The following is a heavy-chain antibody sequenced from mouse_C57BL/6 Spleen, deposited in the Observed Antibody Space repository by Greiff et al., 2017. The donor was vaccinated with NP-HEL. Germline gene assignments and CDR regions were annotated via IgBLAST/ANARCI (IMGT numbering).Heavy chain of an antibody. Sequence: VQLVESGAELVKPGASVKLPCKASGYTFTEYTIHWVKQRSGQGLEWIGWFYPGSGSIKYNEKFKDKATLTADKSSSTVYMELSRLTSEDSAVYFCARHEGRAYYYGSSYGFDYWGQGTTLTVSS. J-gene: IGHJ2*01. CDR1: GYTFTEYT. CDR3: ARHEGRAYYYGSSYGFDY. V-gene: IGHV1-62-2*01. CDR2: FYPGSGSI. D-gene: IGHD1-1*01.